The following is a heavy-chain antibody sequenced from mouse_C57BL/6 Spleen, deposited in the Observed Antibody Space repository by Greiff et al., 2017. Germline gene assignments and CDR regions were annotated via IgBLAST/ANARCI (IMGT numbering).Heavy chain of an antibody. CDR1: GFTFSSYA. CDR2: ISDGGSYT. CDR3: ARASYGNYGFDY. V-gene: IGHV5-4*01. J-gene: IGHJ2*01. Sequence: EVQLVESGGGLVKPGGSLKLSCAASGFTFSSYAMSWVRQTPEKRLEWVATISDGGSYTYYPDNVKGRFTISRDNAKNNLYLQMSHLKSEDTAMYYCARASYGNYGFDYWGQGTTLTVSS. D-gene: IGHD2-10*01.